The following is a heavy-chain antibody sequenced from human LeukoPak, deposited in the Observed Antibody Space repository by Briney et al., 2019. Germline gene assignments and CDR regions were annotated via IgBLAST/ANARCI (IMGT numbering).Heavy chain of an antibody. CDR2: IIPIFGTA. J-gene: IGHJ4*02. D-gene: IGHD2-15*01. Sequence: ASVKVSCKASGGTFSSYAISWVRQAPGQGLEWMGGIIPIFGTANYAQKFQGRVTITADKSTSTAYMELSSLRSEDTAVYYCARIPRNRYGPDYWGQGTLVTVSS. V-gene: IGHV1-69*06. CDR3: ARIPRNRYGPDY. CDR1: GGTFSSYA.